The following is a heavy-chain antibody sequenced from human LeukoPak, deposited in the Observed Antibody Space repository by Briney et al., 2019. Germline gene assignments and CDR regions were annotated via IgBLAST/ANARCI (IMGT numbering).Heavy chain of an antibody. CDR3: ARVLCSSTSCLHYYYYYGMDV. CDR1: GGTFSSYA. CDR2: IIPILGIA. Sequence: SVKVSCKASGGTFSSYAISWVRQAPGQGLEWMGRIIPILGIANYAQKFQGRVTITADKSTSTAYMELSSLRSEDTAVYYCARVLCSSTSCLHYYYYYGMDVWGRGTTVTVSS. V-gene: IGHV1-69*04. J-gene: IGHJ6*02. D-gene: IGHD2-2*01.